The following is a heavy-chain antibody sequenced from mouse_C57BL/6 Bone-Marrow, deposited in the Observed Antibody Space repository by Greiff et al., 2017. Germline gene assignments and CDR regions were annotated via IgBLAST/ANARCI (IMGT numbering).Heavy chain of an antibody. V-gene: IGHV1-50*01. Sequence: QVQLQQPGAELVKPGASVKLSCKASGYTFTSYWMQWVKPRPGQGLAWIGEIDPSDSYTNYNQKFKGKATLTVDTSSSTAYMQLSSLTSEDSAVYYCARSITTEEGFAYWGQGTLVTVSA. D-gene: IGHD1-1*01. CDR2: IDPSDSYT. CDR3: ARSITTEEGFAY. J-gene: IGHJ3*01. CDR1: GYTFTSYW.